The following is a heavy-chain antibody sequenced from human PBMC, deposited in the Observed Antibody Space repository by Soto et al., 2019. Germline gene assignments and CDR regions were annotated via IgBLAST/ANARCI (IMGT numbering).Heavy chain of an antibody. CDR3: ASGGAGSGPFTWELPDH. D-gene: IGHD1-26*01. J-gene: IGHJ4*02. CDR2: ITPFSGDV. CDR1: GNTFTYRY. V-gene: IGHV1-45*02. Sequence: QMQLVQSGAEVKRTGSTVTVSCKALGNTFTYRYLHWVRQAPGQALEWMGWITPFSGDVHYAQKFQERVTITRDRFLNTAYMRMRSLRPEDTAMYYCASGGAGSGPFTWELPDHWGQGTLVTVSS.